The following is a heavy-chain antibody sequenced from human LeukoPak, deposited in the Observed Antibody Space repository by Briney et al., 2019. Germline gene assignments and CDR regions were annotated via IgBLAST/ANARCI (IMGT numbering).Heavy chain of an antibody. J-gene: IGHJ4*02. CDR1: GLTISNCA. D-gene: IGHD6-19*01. CDR2: ITGSGDNT. Sequence: GGSLRLSCAASGLTISNCAMTWVPQAPGKGLGWVSGITGSGDNTYYADSVKDRFTITRDNSKNTLYLQMDSLRVDDTAVYYCARYHTSGWNYFDYWGQGTLVSVSS. CDR3: ARYHTSGWNYFDY. V-gene: IGHV3-23*01.